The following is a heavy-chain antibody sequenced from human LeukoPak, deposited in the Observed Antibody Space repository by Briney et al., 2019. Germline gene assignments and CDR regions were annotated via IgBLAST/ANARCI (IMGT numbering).Heavy chain of an antibody. D-gene: IGHD3-3*01. CDR2: ISAYNGNT. CDR1: GYTFTSYG. CDR3: ARDYDFWSGYYKGTNFDY. Sequence: EASVKVSCKASGYTFTSYGISWVRQAPGQGLEWMGWISAYNGNTNYAQKLQGRVTMTTDTATSTAYMELRSLRSDDTAVYYCARDYDFWSGYYKGTNFDYWGQGTLVTVSS. J-gene: IGHJ4*02. V-gene: IGHV1-18*01.